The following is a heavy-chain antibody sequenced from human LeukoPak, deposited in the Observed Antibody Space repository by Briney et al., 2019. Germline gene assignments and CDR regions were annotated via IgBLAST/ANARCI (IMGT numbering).Heavy chain of an antibody. V-gene: IGHV1-69*13. J-gene: IGHJ4*02. Sequence: VASVKVSCKASGGTFSSYAISWVRQAPGQGLEWMGGIIPIFGTANYAQKFQGRVTITADESTSTAYMELSSLRSEDTAVYYCARYGGLWLVPYYFDYWGQGTLVTVSS. CDR1: GGTFSSYA. CDR3: ARYGGLWLVPYYFDY. CDR2: IIPIFGTA. D-gene: IGHD4/OR15-4a*01.